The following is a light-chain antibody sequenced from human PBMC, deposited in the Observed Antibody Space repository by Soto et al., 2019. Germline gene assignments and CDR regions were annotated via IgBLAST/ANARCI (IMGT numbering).Light chain of an antibody. Sequence: QSALTQPASVSGSPGQSITISCTGTGSDVGGYNYVSWYQQHPAKAPKLMIYEVSNRPSGVSNRFSGSKSGNTASLTISGLQAEDEDDYYCSSYTSSSSLKWVFGGGTKLTVL. V-gene: IGLV2-14*01. CDR2: EVS. CDR1: GSDVGGYNY. CDR3: SSYTSSSSLKWV. J-gene: IGLJ3*02.